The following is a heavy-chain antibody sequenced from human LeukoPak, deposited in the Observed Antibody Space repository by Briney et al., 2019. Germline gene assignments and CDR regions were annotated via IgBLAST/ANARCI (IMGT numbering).Heavy chain of an antibody. V-gene: IGHV3-23*01. Sequence: GGSLRLSCAASGFTFSSYAMSWVRQAPGKGLEWVSAISGSGGSTYYADSVKGRFTISRDNSKYTLYLQMNSLRAEDTAVYSCAKDTGDYVIPTTFCYFDYWGQGTLVTVSS. CDR2: ISGSGGST. CDR1: GFTFSSYA. D-gene: IGHD4-17*01. J-gene: IGHJ4*02. CDR3: AKDTGDYVIPTTFCYFDY.